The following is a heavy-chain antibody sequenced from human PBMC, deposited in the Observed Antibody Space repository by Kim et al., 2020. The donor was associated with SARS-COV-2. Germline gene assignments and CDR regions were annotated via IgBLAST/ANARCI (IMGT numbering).Heavy chain of an antibody. Sequence: GSEKCYVNSVKGRFTISRDNAKNVLYLQMNSLRVEDTAVFYCARGLAGGYWGPGTPVTVSS. CDR3: ARGLAGGY. D-gene: IGHD6-19*01. V-gene: IGHV3-7*01. J-gene: IGHJ4*02. CDR2: GSEK.